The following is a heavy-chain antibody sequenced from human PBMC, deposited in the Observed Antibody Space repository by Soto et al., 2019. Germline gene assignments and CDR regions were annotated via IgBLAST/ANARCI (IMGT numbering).Heavy chain of an antibody. D-gene: IGHD5-12*01. CDR1: GGSMSEYF. CDR2: IYYLGST. V-gene: IGHV4-59*01. Sequence: SETLSLTCSVSGGSMSEYFWSWIRQSPGKGLEWIGYIYYLGSTDYSPSLKSRVTRSVDTSKRQFSLRLTSVTAADTAVYFCARLGDGDNYVKGWFDPWGHGTLVTVSS. J-gene: IGHJ5*02. CDR3: ARLGDGDNYVKGWFDP.